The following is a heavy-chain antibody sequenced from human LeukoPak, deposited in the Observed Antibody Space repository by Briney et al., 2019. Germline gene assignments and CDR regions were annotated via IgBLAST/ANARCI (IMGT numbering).Heavy chain of an antibody. CDR1: GYTFTSYG. Sequence: ASVKVSCKASGYTFTSYGISWVRQAPGQGLEWMGWISAYNGNTNYAQKLQGRVTMTTDTSTSTAYMELRSLRSDDTAVYYCARGHEGYDSPLVAFDIWGQGTMVTVSS. CDR3: ARGHEGYDSPLVAFDI. CDR2: ISAYNGNT. J-gene: IGHJ3*02. V-gene: IGHV1-18*01. D-gene: IGHD3-22*01.